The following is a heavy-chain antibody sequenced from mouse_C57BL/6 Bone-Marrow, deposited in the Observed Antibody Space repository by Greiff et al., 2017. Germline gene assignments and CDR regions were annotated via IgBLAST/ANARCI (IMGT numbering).Heavy chain of an antibody. J-gene: IGHJ2*01. CDR3: ASYGNYEGYFDY. Sequence: VQLKESGAELVRPGASVKLSCTASGFNIKDDYMHWVKQRPEQGLEWIGWIDPENGDTEYASKFQGKATLTVDTSSSTAYMQLSSLTSEDSAVYFCASYGNYEGYFDYWGQGTTLTVSS. CDR1: GFNIKDDY. V-gene: IGHV14-4*01. CDR2: IDPENGDT. D-gene: IGHD2-1*01.